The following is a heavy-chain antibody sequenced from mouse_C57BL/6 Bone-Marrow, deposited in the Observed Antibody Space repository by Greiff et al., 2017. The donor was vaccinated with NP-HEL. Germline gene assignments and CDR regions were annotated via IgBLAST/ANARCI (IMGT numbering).Heavy chain of an antibody. Sequence: EVKLVESEGGLVQPGSSMKLSCTASGFTFSDYYMAWVRQVPEKGLEWVANINYDGSSTYYLDSLKSRFIISRDNAKNILYLQMSSLKSEDTATYYCARESSAHWYFDVWGTGTTVTVSS. D-gene: IGHD1-1*01. CDR2: INYDGSST. CDR1: GFTFSDYY. CDR3: ARESSAHWYFDV. J-gene: IGHJ1*03. V-gene: IGHV5-16*01.